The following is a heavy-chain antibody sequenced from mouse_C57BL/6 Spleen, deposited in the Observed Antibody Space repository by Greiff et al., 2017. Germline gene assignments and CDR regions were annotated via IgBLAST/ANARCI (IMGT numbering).Heavy chain of an antibody. V-gene: IGHV1-59*01. CDR1: GYTFTSYW. D-gene: IGHD2-1*01. CDR2: IDPSDSYT. J-gene: IGHJ2*01. CDR3: ARRYGNSPYYFDG. Sequence: QVQLQQPGAELVRPGTSVKLSCKASGYTFTSYWMHWVKQRPGQGLEWIGVIDPSDSYTNYNQKFKGKATLTVDTSSSTAYMHLSSLTSEDSAVYSCARRYGNSPYYFDGWGQGATLTVAS.